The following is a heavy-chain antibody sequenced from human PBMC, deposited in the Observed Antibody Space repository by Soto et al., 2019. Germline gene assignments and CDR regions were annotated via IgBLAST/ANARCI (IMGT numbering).Heavy chain of an antibody. D-gene: IGHD5-18*01. CDR1: GFTFTSYS. CDR3: ARGMGTAMVTLSFDY. Sequence: VQLVESGGGLVKPGGSLRLSCAASGFTFTSYSMNWVRQAPGQGLEWVSSISSSSSYIHYAGSVKGRLTVSRDNANNSVFLVMNSLRAEDSAVYYCARGMGTAMVTLSFDYWGQGTLVTVSS. CDR2: ISSSSSYI. J-gene: IGHJ4*02. V-gene: IGHV3-21*01.